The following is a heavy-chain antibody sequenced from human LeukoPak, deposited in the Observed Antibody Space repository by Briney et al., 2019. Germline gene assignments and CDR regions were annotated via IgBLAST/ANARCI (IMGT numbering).Heavy chain of an antibody. J-gene: IGHJ5*02. V-gene: IGHV3-74*01. Sequence: PGGSLRLSCAASGFTFSDYWMHWVRQAPGKGLVGVSRINSDGRITSYADSVKGRFTISRDNAKNTLYLQMNSLRAEDTAVYYCARGLEWLTRRHTWFDPWGQGTLVTVSS. CDR1: GFTFSDYW. D-gene: IGHD3-3*01. CDR3: ARGLEWLTRRHTWFDP. CDR2: INSDGRIT.